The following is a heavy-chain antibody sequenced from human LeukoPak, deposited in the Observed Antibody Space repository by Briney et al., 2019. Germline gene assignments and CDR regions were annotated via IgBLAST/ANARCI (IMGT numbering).Heavy chain of an antibody. CDR1: GGSVSSGTYY. Sequence: SETLSLTCTVSGGSVSSGTYYWSWIRQPPGKGLEWIGYIYYSGRTNYSPSLKSRVTISADTSKNQFSLKLTSVTVADTAVYYCARNYGDSLYYFDYWGQGTLVTVSS. CDR2: IYYSGRT. D-gene: IGHD4-17*01. V-gene: IGHV4-61*01. J-gene: IGHJ4*02. CDR3: ARNYGDSLYYFDY.